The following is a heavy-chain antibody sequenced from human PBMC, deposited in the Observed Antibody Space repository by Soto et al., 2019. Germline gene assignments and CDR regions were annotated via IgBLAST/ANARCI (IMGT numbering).Heavy chain of an antibody. CDR2: IPYSGTT. CDR1: GGSISSGGYY. D-gene: IGHD2-2*02. CDR3: ARNHCTSTSCFTGYFDY. V-gene: IGHV4-31*03. Sequence: SETLSLTCSVSGGSISSGGYYWSWIRQRPGTGLAWIGYIPYSGTTYYNPSLRSRLIISVDTSKNQFSLKLRSVTAADTAVYYCARNHCTSTSCFTGYFDYWAPGTLVTVS. J-gene: IGHJ4*02.